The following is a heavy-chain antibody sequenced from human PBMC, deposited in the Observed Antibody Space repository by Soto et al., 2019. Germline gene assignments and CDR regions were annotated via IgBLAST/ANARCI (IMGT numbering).Heavy chain of an antibody. D-gene: IGHD6-13*01. J-gene: IGHJ3*02. CDR1: GYNFANYW. CDR3: AAGYTTGLDAFDI. Sequence: GESLKISCKGSGYNFANYWIGWVRQMPGKGLEWMGMIFPGDSDTKNSPSLQGQITMSVDKSDSSAYLQWRSPKASDTAMYYCAAGYTTGLDAFDIWGQGTMVTVSS. V-gene: IGHV5-51*01. CDR2: IFPGDSDT.